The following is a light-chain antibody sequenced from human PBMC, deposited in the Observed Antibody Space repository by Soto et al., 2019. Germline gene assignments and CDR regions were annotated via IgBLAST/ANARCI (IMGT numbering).Light chain of an antibody. V-gene: IGLV2-14*01. CDR1: SSDVGGYNY. Sequence: QSALTQPASVSGSPGQSITISCTGTSSDVGGYNYVSWYQQHPDKAPKLMIYEVSNRPSGVSNRFSGSKSGNTASLTISGLQAEDEADYYCSSYTSNTTPVFGTGTKLTVL. J-gene: IGLJ1*01. CDR2: EVS. CDR3: SSYTSNTTPV.